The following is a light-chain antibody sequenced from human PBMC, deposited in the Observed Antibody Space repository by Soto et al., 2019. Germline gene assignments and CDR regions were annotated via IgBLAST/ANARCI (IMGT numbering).Light chain of an antibody. V-gene: IGKV3-15*01. J-gene: IGKJ5*01. CDR2: GAS. CDR1: QSVSSN. Sequence: EIVMTQSPATLSVSPGERATLSCRASQSVSSNLAWYQQKPGQAPRLLIYGASTRATGIPARFSGSGSGTEFTLTISSLQSEDFAVYYCQQYNNWITFGQGTRLAIK. CDR3: QQYNNWIT.